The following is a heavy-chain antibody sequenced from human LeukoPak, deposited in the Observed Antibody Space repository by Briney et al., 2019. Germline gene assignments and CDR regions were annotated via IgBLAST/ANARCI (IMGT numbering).Heavy chain of an antibody. D-gene: IGHD1-7*01. J-gene: IGHJ4*02. CDR3: AKSNWNYEFDY. Sequence: GASFRLSCAASGFTFSSYAMSWVRQAPGKGLEWVSAISGSGGSTYYADSVKGRFTISRDKSKNTLYLQMNSLRAEDTTVYYCAKSNWNYEFDYWGQGTLVTVSS. CDR2: ISGSGGST. V-gene: IGHV3-23*01. CDR1: GFTFSSYA.